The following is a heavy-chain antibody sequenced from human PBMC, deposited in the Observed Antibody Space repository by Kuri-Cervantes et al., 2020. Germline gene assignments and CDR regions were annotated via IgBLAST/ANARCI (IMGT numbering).Heavy chain of an antibody. CDR1: GGSIRSDGYS. Sequence: SETLSLTCAVSGGSIRSDGYSWSWIRQPPGKGLEWIGYIYHSGSTYYNPSLKSRVTISVDRSKNQFSLKLSSVTAADTAVYYCAREQAVAALLDYWGQGTLVTVSS. CDR3: AREQAVAALLDY. CDR2: IYHSGST. D-gene: IGHD6-19*01. V-gene: IGHV4-30-2*01. J-gene: IGHJ4*02.